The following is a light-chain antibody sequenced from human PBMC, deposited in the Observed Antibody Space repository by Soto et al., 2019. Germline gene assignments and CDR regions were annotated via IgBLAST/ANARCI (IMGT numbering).Light chain of an antibody. Sequence: QSALTQPASVSGSPGQSITISCTGTSSDVGGYNYVSWYQQHPGKAPKLMIYDVSNRPSGVSNRFSGSKSGNTASLTISGLQAEDVADYSCSSYTSSSPLVVFGGGTKLTVL. J-gene: IGLJ2*01. CDR3: SSYTSSSPLVV. CDR1: SSDVGGYNY. CDR2: DVS. V-gene: IGLV2-14*01.